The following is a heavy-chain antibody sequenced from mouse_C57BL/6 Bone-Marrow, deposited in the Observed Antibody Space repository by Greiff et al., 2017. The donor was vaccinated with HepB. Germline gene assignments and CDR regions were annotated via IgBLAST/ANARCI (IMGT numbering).Heavy chain of an antibody. V-gene: IGHV1-39*01. D-gene: IGHD3-2*02. CDR1: GYSFTDYN. CDR2: INPNYGTT. J-gene: IGHJ3*01. Sequence: VQLQQSGPELVTPGASVKISCTASGYSFTDYNMHWVKQSHGKSLEWIGVINPNYGTTNYNQKFKGKATMTVDPSSSTAYMQLNSLTSEDSADYYCAREGRLRPRAMAYWGQGTLVTVSA. CDR3: AREGRLRPRAMAY.